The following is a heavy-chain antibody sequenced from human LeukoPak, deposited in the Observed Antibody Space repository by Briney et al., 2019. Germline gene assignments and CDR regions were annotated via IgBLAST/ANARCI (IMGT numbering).Heavy chain of an antibody. D-gene: IGHD3-10*01. Sequence: SETLSLTCTVSGGSISGYSWSWIRQPPGKGLEWIGLIYHSGTTHYNPSLKSWLTFSLDKSKNQFSLKLTSVTAADTALYYCARNYYGSGSFYVHNWGQGTLVTVS. CDR2: IYHSGTT. V-gene: IGHV4-59*03. CDR3: ARNYYGSGSFYVHN. CDR1: GGSISGYS. J-gene: IGHJ4*02.